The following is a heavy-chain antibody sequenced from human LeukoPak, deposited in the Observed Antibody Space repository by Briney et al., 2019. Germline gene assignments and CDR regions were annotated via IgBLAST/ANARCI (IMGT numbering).Heavy chain of an antibody. CDR3: ARHRAYCGGDCLYYYLDS. J-gene: IGHJ4*02. Sequence: SETLSLTRTVSVGFLTSHYWSCVRQPPGKGLEGIANIDYNGNTNYNPSLKSRVTISLDTSKKQVYLNWSSVTAADTAVYYCARHRAYCGGDCLYYYLDSWGQGTLVTVAS. D-gene: IGHD2-21*02. V-gene: IGHV4-59*11. CDR2: IDYNGNT. CDR1: VGFLTSHY.